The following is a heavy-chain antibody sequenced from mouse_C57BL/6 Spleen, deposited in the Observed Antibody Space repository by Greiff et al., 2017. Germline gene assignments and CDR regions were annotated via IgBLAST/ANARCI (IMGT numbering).Heavy chain of an antibody. D-gene: IGHD2-5*01. V-gene: IGHV5-4*01. CDR2: ISDGGSYT. J-gene: IGHJ2*01. Sequence: EVQLQESGGGLVKPGGSLQLSCAASGFTFSSYAMSWVRQTPEKRLEWVATISDGGSYTSYPDNVKGRFTISRDKAKNNLYLQMSHLKSEDTAMYYCARMGYSNYVFDYWGQGTTLTVSS. CDR1: GFTFSSYA. CDR3: ARMGYSNYVFDY.